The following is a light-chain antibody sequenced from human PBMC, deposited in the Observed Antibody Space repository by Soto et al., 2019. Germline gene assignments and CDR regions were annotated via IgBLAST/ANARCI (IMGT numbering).Light chain of an antibody. CDR1: QSVSSSY. CDR3: QQYGSSPPGIT. CDR2: GAS. J-gene: IGKJ5*01. V-gene: IGKV3-20*01. Sequence: EIVLTQSPGTLSLSPGERATLSCRASQSVSSSYLAWYQQKPGQAPRLLIYGASSSATGIPDRFSGSGSGTDFTITISRLEPEDFAVYYYQQYGSSPPGITFGHGTRLEIK.